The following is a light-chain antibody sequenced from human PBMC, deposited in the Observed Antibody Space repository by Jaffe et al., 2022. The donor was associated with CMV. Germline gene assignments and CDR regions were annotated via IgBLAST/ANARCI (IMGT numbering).Light chain of an antibody. J-gene: IGKJ2*01. V-gene: IGKV3-15*01. CDR1: QSVSTN. CDR3: QEYDRWPYN. CDR2: GAF. Sequence: EIVMTQSPATLSVSPGERATLSCRASQSVSTNLAWYQHKPGQAPRLLIYGAFTRATGCPARFSGSGSGTEFMLTISSLQSEDFAVYYCQEYDRWPYNFGQGTKLEIK.